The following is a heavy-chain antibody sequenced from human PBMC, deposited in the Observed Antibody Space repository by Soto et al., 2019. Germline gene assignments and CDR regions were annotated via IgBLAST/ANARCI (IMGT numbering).Heavy chain of an antibody. CDR3: ARGLGCSSTSCYHNWFDP. V-gene: IGHV1-69*01. CDR2: IIPIFGTA. CDR1: GGTFSSYA. J-gene: IGHJ5*02. Sequence: QVQLVQSGAEVKKPGSSVKVSCKASGGTFSSYAISWVRQAPGQGLEWMGGIIPIFGTANYAQKFQGRVTITADESTSTVYMELSSLRSEDTAVYYCARGLGCSSTSCYHNWFDPWGQGTLVTVSS. D-gene: IGHD2-2*01.